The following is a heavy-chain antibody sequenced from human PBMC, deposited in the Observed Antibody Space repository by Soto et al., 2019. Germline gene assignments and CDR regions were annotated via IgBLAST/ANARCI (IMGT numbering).Heavy chain of an antibody. Sequence: QVQLVQSGAEVKKPGASVKVSCKASGYTFTSYAMHWVRQAPGQRLEWMGWINAGNGNTKYSQKFQGRVTITRDTSASTAYMELSSLRSEDTAVYYCAREGPALYDYVWGSYRPNWFDPWGQGTLVTVSS. CDR3: AREGPALYDYVWGSYRPNWFDP. J-gene: IGHJ5*02. CDR1: GYTFTSYA. D-gene: IGHD3-16*02. CDR2: INAGNGNT. V-gene: IGHV1-3*01.